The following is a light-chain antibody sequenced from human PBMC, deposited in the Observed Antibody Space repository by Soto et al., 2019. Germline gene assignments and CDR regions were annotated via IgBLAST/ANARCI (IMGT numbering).Light chain of an antibody. CDR1: SSNIGRNS. V-gene: IGLV1-47*02. CDR3: AAWDDSLSGRWV. J-gene: IGLJ3*02. Sequence: QSVLTQSPSASGTPGQRFTISCSGSSSNIGRNSVYWFQQLPGTAPKLLMYGDVQRPSGVPDRFSASKSGTSATLAISGLRSEDEATYYCAAWDDSLSGRWVFGGGTKVTVL. CDR2: GDV.